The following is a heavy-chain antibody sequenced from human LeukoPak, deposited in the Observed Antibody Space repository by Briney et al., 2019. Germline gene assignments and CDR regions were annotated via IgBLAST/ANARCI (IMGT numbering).Heavy chain of an antibody. CDR2: ISGSGDNM. CDR3: ARDREMATGDAFDI. CDR1: KFTFNNYA. V-gene: IGHV3-23*01. J-gene: IGHJ3*02. D-gene: IGHD5-24*01. Sequence: GGSLRLSCLASKFTFNNYAMTWVRQAPGKGLEWVSSISGSGDNMDYADSVKGRFTISRDNSKNTLYLQMNSLRAEDTAVYYCARDREMATGDAFDIWGQGTMVTVYS.